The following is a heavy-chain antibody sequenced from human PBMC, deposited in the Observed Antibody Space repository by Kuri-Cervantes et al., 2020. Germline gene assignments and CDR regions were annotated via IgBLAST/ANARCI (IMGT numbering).Heavy chain of an antibody. V-gene: IGHV3-7*01. J-gene: IGHJ4*02. D-gene: IGHD4-17*01. CDR2: IKQDGNEK. CDR3: AATTLTSPGES. Sequence: GESLKISCAASGFTFSDYYMSWIRQAPAKGLEWVASIKQDGNEKYYVDSVKGRFTISRDNAENSLYLEMSSLRAEDTAVYYCAATTLTSPGESWGQGTLVTVSS. CDR1: GFTFSDYY.